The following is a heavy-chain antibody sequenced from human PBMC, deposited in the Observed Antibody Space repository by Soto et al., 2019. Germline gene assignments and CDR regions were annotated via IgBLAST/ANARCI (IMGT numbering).Heavy chain of an antibody. V-gene: IGHV4-38-2*01. CDR3: ASSVGEYYDSNGFF. Sequence: SETLSLTCAVSGYSISSRYYWGWIRQPPGKGLEWIGSIYHTGRTYYNPSLKSRVTISVDTSKNQFSLKLSSVTAADTAVYYCASSVGEYYDSNGFFRGQGNLVTVSS. D-gene: IGHD3-22*01. CDR1: GYSISSRYY. CDR2: IYHTGRT. J-gene: IGHJ4*02.